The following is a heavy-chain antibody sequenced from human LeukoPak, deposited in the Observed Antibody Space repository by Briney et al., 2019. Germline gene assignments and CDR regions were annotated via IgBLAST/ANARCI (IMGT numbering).Heavy chain of an antibody. V-gene: IGHV3-74*01. Sequence: GGSLRLSCAASGITFSRNWMHWVRQAPGKGLVWVSRINSDGSSTSYADSVKGRFTISRDNAKHTLFLQMNSLRAEDTAVYYCASPSVYDIFNIDYWGQGTLVTVSS. J-gene: IGHJ4*02. CDR2: INSDGSST. CDR1: GITFSRNW. CDR3: ASPSVYDIFNIDY. D-gene: IGHD3-9*01.